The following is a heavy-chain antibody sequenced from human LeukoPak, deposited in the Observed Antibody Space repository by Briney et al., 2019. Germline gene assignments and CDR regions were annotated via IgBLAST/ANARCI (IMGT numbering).Heavy chain of an antibody. CDR3: ASGYFVHTFDF. CDR2: IYFSGNT. J-gene: IGHJ4*02. Sequence: SETLSLTCTVSGGSISSYYWGWIRQPPGKGLEWIGSIYFSGNTYYNPSLKTRVTISIDTSKKQFSLKLPSVTAADTAIFSCASGYFVHTFDFWGQGTLGTVSS. V-gene: IGHV4-39*01. D-gene: IGHD2-2*03. CDR1: GGSISSYY.